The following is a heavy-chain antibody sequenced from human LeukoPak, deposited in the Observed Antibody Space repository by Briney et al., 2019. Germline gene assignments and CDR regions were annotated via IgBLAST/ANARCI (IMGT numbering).Heavy chain of an antibody. CDR3: ASGTLAAAGSVDI. CDR2: ISGGGDST. V-gene: IGHV3-23*01. Sequence: GGSLRLSCAASGFTFSSYAMSWVRQAPGKGLEWVSAISGGGDSTYYADSVKGRFTISRDNSKNTLYLQMNSLRAEDTAVYYCASGTLAAAGSVDIWGQGTMVTVSS. D-gene: IGHD6-13*01. J-gene: IGHJ3*02. CDR1: GFTFSSYA.